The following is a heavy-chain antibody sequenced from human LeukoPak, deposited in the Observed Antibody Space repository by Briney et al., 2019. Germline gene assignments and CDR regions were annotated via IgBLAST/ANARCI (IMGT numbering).Heavy chain of an antibody. CDR3: ARDRGGLPY. CDR2: IKQDGSEK. V-gene: IGHV3-7*04. J-gene: IGHJ4*02. D-gene: IGHD5-18*01. Sequence: PGGSLRLSCAASGFTFSSYCMSWVRQAPGKGLEWVANIKQDGSEKYYVDSVKGRFTISRDNAKNSLYLQMNSLRVEDTAVYYCARDRGGLPYWGQGTLVTVSS. CDR1: GFTFSSYC.